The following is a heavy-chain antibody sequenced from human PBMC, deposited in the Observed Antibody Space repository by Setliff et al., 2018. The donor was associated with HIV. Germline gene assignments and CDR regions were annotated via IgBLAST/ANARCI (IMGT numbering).Heavy chain of an antibody. CDR1: GYILTSHY. J-gene: IGHJ4*02. V-gene: IGHV1-46*01. Sequence: ASAKVSCKASGYILTSHYMHWVRQAPGQGLEWMGIINPSVGSTSYAQKFQGRVTMTRDTSTSTVYMELSSLRSEDTAVYYCAREYDVLLWIGSQYGRGNLDSWGQGTPVTVSS. D-gene: IGHD3-10*01. CDR2: INPSVGST. CDR3: AREYDVLLWIGSQYGRGNLDS.